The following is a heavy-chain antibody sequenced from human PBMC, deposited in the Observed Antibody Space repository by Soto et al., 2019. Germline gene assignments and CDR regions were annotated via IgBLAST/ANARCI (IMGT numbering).Heavy chain of an antibody. Sequence: SVKVSCKASGGTFSSYAISWVRQAPGQGLEWMGGIIPIFGTANYAQKFQGRVTITADESTSTAYMELSSLRSEDTPVYYCARGVAGSETDWFDPWGQGTLVTVSS. D-gene: IGHD6-19*01. CDR2: IIPIFGTA. J-gene: IGHJ5*02. CDR1: GGTFSSYA. CDR3: ARGVAGSETDWFDP. V-gene: IGHV1-69*13.